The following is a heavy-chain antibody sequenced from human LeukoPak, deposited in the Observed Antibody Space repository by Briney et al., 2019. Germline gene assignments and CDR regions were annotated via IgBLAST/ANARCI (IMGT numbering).Heavy chain of an antibody. CDR1: GFTFSSYA. Sequence: PGGSLRPSCAASGFTFSSYAMHWVRQAPGKGLEWVAVISYDGSNKYYADSVKGRFTISRDNSKNTLYLQMNSLRAEDTAVYYCARDPYGSGSYEVAFDIWGQGTMVTVSS. CDR3: ARDPYGSGSYEVAFDI. J-gene: IGHJ3*02. V-gene: IGHV3-30-3*01. D-gene: IGHD3-10*01. CDR2: ISYDGSNK.